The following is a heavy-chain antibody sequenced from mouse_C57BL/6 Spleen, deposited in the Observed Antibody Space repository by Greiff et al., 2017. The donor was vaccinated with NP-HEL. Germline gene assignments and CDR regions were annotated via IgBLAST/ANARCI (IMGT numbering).Heavy chain of an antibody. V-gene: IGHV5-4*01. CDR3: ARDDYGSTPFDY. CDR1: GFTFSSYA. J-gene: IGHJ2*01. Sequence: EVNVVESGGGLVKPGGSLKLSCAASGFTFSSYAMSWVRQTPEKRLEWVATISDGGSYTYYPDNVKGRFTISRDNAKNNLYLQMSHLKSEDTAMYYCARDDYGSTPFDYWGQGTTLTVSS. CDR2: ISDGGSYT. D-gene: IGHD1-1*01.